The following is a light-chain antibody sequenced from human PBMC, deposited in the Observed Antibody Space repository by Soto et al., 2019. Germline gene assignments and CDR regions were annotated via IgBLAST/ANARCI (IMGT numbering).Light chain of an antibody. CDR1: QGIAPY. CDR3: QKYNSAPLT. V-gene: IGKV1-27*01. Sequence: DVQMTQSPSSLSAFVGDRVTITCRASQGIAPYLAWFQQKPGKVPKLLIYATSTLQSGVPSRFSGSGSGTEFTLTINSLQPEDVGTYYCQKYNSAPLTFGGGNKVEIK. J-gene: IGKJ4*01. CDR2: ATS.